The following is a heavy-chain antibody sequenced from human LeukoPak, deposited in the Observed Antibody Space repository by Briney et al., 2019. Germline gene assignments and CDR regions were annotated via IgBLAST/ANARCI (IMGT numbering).Heavy chain of an antibody. Sequence: GGSLRLSCAASGFDFSIYGMNWVRQAPGKGLEWVSSINSRGNYIYYSDSLKGRFTISRDNARSSLYLQMSSLRAEDTAVYYCARPSRAPDYDILTGYEYYYYYMDVWGKGTTVTVSS. CDR1: GFDFSIYG. J-gene: IGHJ6*03. CDR3: ARPSRAPDYDILTGYEYYYYYMDV. CDR2: INSRGNYI. D-gene: IGHD3-9*01. V-gene: IGHV3-21*01.